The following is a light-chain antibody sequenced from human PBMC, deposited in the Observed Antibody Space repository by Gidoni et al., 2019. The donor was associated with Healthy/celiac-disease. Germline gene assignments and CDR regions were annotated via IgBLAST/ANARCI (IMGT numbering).Light chain of an antibody. CDR2: KDS. Sequence: SYELTHPPSVSVSPGQTARITCSGDALPKQYAYWYQQKPGQAPVLVIYKDSERPSGIPGRFSGSSSGTTVTLTISGVQAEDEADYYCQSADSSGTYPVVFGGGTKLTVL. J-gene: IGLJ2*01. CDR1: ALPKQY. V-gene: IGLV3-25*03. CDR3: QSADSSGTYPVV.